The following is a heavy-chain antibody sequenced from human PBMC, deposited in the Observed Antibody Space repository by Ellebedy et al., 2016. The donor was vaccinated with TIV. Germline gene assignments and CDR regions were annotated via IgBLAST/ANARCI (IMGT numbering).Heavy chain of an antibody. V-gene: IGHV4-59*01. CDR1: GGSIPSYY. J-gene: IGHJ3*02. CDR2: IYYSGST. CDR3: ARESKARDSFDI. D-gene: IGHD4-11*01. Sequence: MPSETLSLTCTVYGGSIPSYYWSWIRQPPGKGLEWIGYIYYSGSTNYNPSLKSRVTISVDTSKNQFSLKLSSVTAADTAVYYFARESKARDSFDIWGQGTMVTVSS.